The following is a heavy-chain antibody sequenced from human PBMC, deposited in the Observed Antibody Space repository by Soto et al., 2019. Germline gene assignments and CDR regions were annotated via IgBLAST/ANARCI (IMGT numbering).Heavy chain of an antibody. V-gene: IGHV1-3*01. CDR2: ISAGNGNT. J-gene: IGHJ6*02. CDR1: GYTFTSYA. CDR3: ARTVGYYYGMDV. D-gene: IGHD4-17*01. Sequence: ASVKVSCKASGYTFTSYAMHWVRQAPGQRLEWMGWISAGNGNTKYSQKFQGRVTITRDTSASTAYMELSSLRFEDTAVYYCARTVGYYYGMDVWGQGTTVTVS.